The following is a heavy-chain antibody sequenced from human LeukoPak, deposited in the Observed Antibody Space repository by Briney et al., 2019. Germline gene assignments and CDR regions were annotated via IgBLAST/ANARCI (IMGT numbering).Heavy chain of an antibody. J-gene: IGHJ4*02. CDR2: IYYSGVT. Sequence: SETLSLTCTVSGGSIGSYYWSSIRQSPGEGLEYIGYIYYSGVTNYNPSLESRVTISLNTSKKQFSLRLTSVTAADTAVYYCARSETRFGVAAAAGFDYWGQGTLVTVSS. CDR3: ARSETRFGVAAAAGFDY. CDR1: GGSIGSYY. D-gene: IGHD6-13*01. V-gene: IGHV4-59*01.